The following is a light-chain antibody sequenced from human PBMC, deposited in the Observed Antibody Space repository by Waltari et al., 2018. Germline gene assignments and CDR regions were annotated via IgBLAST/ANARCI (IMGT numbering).Light chain of an antibody. V-gene: IGLV2-23*02. CDR2: EVN. CDR1: SSDVGSYNL. J-gene: IGLJ2*01. CDR3: SSYAGGNTYVI. Sequence: QSALTQPASVSGSPGQSITIFCTGTSSDVGSYNLVSWYQKHQGKAPKLIIYEVNKWPSGASNRFAGSKSGNTASLTISGLQAEDEADYYCSSYAGGNTYVIFGGGTKLTVL.